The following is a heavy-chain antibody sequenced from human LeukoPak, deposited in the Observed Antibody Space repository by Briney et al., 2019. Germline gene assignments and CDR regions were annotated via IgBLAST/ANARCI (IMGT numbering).Heavy chain of an antibody. J-gene: IGHJ4*02. CDR3: AIRLGTYTSYYFDY. CDR2: INPSGGST. V-gene: IGHV1-46*01. CDR1: GYTFTDYY. Sequence: ASVKVSCKASGYTFTDYYMHWVRQAPGQGLEWMGIINPSGGSTSYAQKFQGRVTMTRDTSTSTVYMELSSLRFEDTAVYYCAIRLGTYTSYYFDYWGQGTLVTVSS. D-gene: IGHD7-27*01.